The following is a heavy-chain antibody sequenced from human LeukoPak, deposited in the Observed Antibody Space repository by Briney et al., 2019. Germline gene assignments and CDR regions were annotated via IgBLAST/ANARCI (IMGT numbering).Heavy chain of an antibody. CDR1: GFTVSSNY. CDR3: ARVGIPPRGLWYYYFDY. D-gene: IGHD5-18*01. J-gene: IGHJ4*02. CDR2: IYSGGST. V-gene: IGHV3-53*01. Sequence: GGSLRLSCAASGFTVSSNYMSWVRQAPGKGLEWVSVIYSGGSTYYADSVKGRFTISRDNSKNTLYLQMNSLRAEDTAVYYCARVGIPPRGLWYYYFDYWGQGTLVTVSS.